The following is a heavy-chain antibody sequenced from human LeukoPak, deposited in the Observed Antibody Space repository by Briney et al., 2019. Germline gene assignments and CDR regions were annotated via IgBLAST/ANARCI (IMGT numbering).Heavy chain of an antibody. D-gene: IGHD3-22*01. J-gene: IGHJ4*02. CDR1: GYTFTSYG. Sequence: ASVKVSCKASGYTFTSYGISWVRQAPGQGLEWMGWISAYNGNTNYAQKLQGRVTMTTDTSTSTAYMELRSLRSDDTAVYYCARDRRYYDSSGLIDYWGQGTLVTVSS. V-gene: IGHV1-18*01. CDR2: ISAYNGNT. CDR3: ARDRRYYDSSGLIDY.